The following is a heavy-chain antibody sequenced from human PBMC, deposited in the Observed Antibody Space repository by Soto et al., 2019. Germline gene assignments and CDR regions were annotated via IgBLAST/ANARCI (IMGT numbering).Heavy chain of an antibody. V-gene: IGHV4-34*01. CDR1: GGPFSGYY. Sequence: SETLSLTCAVYGGPFSGYYWSWIRQPPGKGLEWIGEINHSGSANYNPSLKSRVTISVDTSKNQFSLKLSSVTAADSAVYYCVSRGVLLGEYRMGVWGQGTTVTGSS. D-gene: IGHD3-10*01. CDR2: INHSGSA. CDR3: VSRGVLLGEYRMGV. J-gene: IGHJ6*02.